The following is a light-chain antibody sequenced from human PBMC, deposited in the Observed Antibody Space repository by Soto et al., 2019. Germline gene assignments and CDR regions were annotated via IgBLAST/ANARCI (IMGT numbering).Light chain of an antibody. J-gene: IGLJ1*01. V-gene: IGLV2-23*02. CDR2: EVY. CDR1: SNNVGNYNL. Sequence: QSALTQPASVSGSPGQSITISCTGTSNNVGNYNLVSWYQQHPGKAPKLMIYEVYKRPPGVSNRFSGSKSGITASLTISWLQAEYEGDYYCCSYAGSDTYVFGTGTKVTVL. CDR3: CSYAGSDTYV.